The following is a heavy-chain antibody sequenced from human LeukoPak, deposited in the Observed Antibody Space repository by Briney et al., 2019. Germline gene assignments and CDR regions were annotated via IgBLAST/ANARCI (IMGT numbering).Heavy chain of an antibody. CDR1: GFTFSGFTFSNAW. J-gene: IGHJ4*02. V-gene: IGHV3-15*01. CDR2: FKSKTDGGAT. CDR3: TADNCGSTSCYAHY. Sequence: GGSLRLSCVASGFTFSGFTFSNAWMSWVRQAPGKGLEWVGRFKSKTDGGATDYAAPVKGRFTISRDVSKTTLFLQMNSLKTEDTAVYYCTADNCGSTSCYAHYWGQGTLVTVSS. D-gene: IGHD2-2*01.